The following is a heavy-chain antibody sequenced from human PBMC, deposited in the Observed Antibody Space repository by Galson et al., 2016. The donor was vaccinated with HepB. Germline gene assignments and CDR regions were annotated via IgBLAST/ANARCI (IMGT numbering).Heavy chain of an antibody. J-gene: IGHJ4*02. D-gene: IGHD3-10*01. CDR2: IFYFDNT. CDR3: ASDSTYGNF. Sequence: SETLSPTCTVPGASVSSTGYSWSWIRQPPGKGREWIGYIFYFDNTNYNPPLKSRVTISVDTSKNQFSLKLNSVTAAYPAVYYCASDSTYGNFWGQGTLATVSS. CDR1: GASVSSTGYS. V-gene: IGHV4-61*08.